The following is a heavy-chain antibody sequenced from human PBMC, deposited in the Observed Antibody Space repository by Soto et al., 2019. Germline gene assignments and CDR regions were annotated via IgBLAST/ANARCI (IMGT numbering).Heavy chain of an antibody. CDR1: GFTISGKKY. D-gene: IGHD1-1*01. Sequence: DVQLVESGGGLIQPGESLRLSCAAFGFTISGKKYVAWVRQAPGKGLEWVSALYDLDGSFYAASVKGRFTTSSDSSKTAVYLQMNDLRPDDTAVYYCATWHERDHVYDVWGQGTTVTVSS. CDR3: ATWHERDHVYDV. CDR2: LYDLDGS. J-gene: IGHJ3*01. V-gene: IGHV3-53*01.